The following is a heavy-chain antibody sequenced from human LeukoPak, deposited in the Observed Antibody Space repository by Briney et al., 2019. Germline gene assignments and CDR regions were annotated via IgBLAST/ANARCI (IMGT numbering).Heavy chain of an antibody. CDR1: GFTFSSYW. J-gene: IGHJ4*02. D-gene: IGHD2-2*01. CDR3: AVTVQDCSSTSCPFDY. CDR2: IKQDGSEK. V-gene: IGHV3-7*01. Sequence: GGSLRLSCAASGFTFSSYWMSWVRQAPGKGLEWVANIKQDGSEKYYVDSVKGRFTIYRDNAKNSLYLQMNSLRAEDTAVYYCAVTVQDCSSTSCPFDYWGQGTLVTVSS.